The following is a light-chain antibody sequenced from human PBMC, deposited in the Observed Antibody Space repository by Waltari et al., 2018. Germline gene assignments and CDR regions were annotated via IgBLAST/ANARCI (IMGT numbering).Light chain of an antibody. CDR1: KIGSKS. CDR2: DDT. Sequence: SYVLTQPPSVSVAPGKTARITCGGEKIGSKSVHWYQQLSGQAPVLVIHDDTDRPSGIPERFSGSNSGKTATLAISRVEAGDEADYRCQVWESSTDEWVFGGGTKLTVL. J-gene: IGLJ3*02. V-gene: IGLV3-21*01. CDR3: QVWESSTDEWV.